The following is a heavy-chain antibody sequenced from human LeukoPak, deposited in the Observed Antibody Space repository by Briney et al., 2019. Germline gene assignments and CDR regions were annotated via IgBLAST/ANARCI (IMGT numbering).Heavy chain of an antibody. CDR3: ARVPLVATTNTFRFWLLGADY. D-gene: IGHD3-22*01. V-gene: IGHV3-30*04. CDR1: GFTFSSYA. J-gene: IGHJ4*02. Sequence: GRSLRLSCAASGFTFSSYAMHWVRQAPGKGLEWVAVISYDGSNKYYADSVKGRFTISRDNSKNTLYLQMNSLRAEDTAVYYCARVPLVATTNTFRFWLLGADYWGQGTLVTVSS. CDR2: ISYDGSNK.